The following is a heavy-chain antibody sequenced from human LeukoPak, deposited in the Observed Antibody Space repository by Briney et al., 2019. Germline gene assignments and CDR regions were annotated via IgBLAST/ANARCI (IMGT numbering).Heavy chain of an antibody. J-gene: IGHJ3*02. CDR3: AREPQGIVVVTHDAFDI. Sequence: GGSLRLSCAASGLTFSSHWMHWVRQAPGKGLVWVSRITNDGSSTTYADSVKGRFTISRDNAKNMLYLQVNSLRAEDTAVYYCAREPQGIVVVTHDAFDIWGQGTMVTVSS. V-gene: IGHV3-74*01. CDR2: ITNDGSST. CDR1: GLTFSSHW. D-gene: IGHD3-22*01.